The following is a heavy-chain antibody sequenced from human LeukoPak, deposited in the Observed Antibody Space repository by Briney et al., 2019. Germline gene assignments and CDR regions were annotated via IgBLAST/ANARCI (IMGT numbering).Heavy chain of an antibody. D-gene: IGHD2-8*02. V-gene: IGHV3-7*01. Sequence: GGSLRLSCAASGFTFSFHWMHWVRHAPGEGLEWVANIRHDGGEEYYVDSVKGRFTISRDNAKKSLYLQMNSLRAEDTAVYYCARDGGVRGRLAYFDYWGQGNLVTVSS. CDR1: GFTFSFHW. CDR3: ARDGGVRGRLAYFDY. CDR2: IRHDGGEE. J-gene: IGHJ4*02.